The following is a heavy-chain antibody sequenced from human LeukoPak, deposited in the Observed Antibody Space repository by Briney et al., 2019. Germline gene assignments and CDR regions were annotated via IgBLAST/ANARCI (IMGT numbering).Heavy chain of an antibody. J-gene: IGHJ3*02. V-gene: IGHV4-61*02. D-gene: IGHD6-6*01. CDR3: ARAGYGSSSNAFDI. Sequence: SETLSLTCTVSGGSISSGTYYWSWIRQPAGRGLEWIGRIYSSGSTNYNPSLKSRVTISVDTSKNQFSLRLSSVTAADTAVYYCARAGYGSSSNAFDIWGQGTMVTVSS. CDR2: IYSSGST. CDR1: GGSISSGTYY.